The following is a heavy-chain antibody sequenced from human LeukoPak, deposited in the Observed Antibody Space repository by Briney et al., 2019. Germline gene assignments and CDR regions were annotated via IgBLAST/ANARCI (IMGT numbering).Heavy chain of an antibody. Sequence: GGSLRLSCAASGFTVSNNYMSWVRQAPGKGLEWVSVIYRGGSTYYADSVKGRFIISRDNSKDTLDLQMNSLRAEDTAVYFCARVGYSSGSYYCDYWGQGTLVTVSS. CDR1: GFTVSNNY. D-gene: IGHD5-18*01. J-gene: IGHJ4*02. CDR2: IYRGGST. CDR3: ARVGYSSGSYYCDY. V-gene: IGHV3-66*01.